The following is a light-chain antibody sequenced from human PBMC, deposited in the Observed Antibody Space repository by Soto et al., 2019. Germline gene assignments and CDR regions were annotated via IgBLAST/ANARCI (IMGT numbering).Light chain of an antibody. CDR1: SSNIGAGYD. CDR2: GNS. CDR3: QSYDSSLSGV. J-gene: IGLJ3*02. Sequence: QSVLTQPPSVSGAPGQRVTISCTGSSSNIGAGYDVHWYQQLPGTAPKLLIYGNSNRPSGVPDRFSGSTSGTSASLAITGLQAEDESDYYGQSYDSSLSGVFGGGTKLTVL. V-gene: IGLV1-40*01.